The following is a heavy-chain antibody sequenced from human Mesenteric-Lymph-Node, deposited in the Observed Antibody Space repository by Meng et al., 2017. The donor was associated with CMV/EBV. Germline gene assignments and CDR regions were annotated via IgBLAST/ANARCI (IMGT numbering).Heavy chain of an antibody. D-gene: IGHD6-13*01. J-gene: IGHJ4*02. V-gene: IGHV1-2*06. CDR3: ARDIALDY. Sequence: VKVSCRTSGYTFTAYWIQWVRQAPGQGLEWMGRINPNSGVTNYAQKFQGRVTMTRDTSISTVYMELSRLRSDDTALYYCARDIALDYWGQGTLVTVSS. CDR2: INPNSGVT. CDR1: GYTFTAYW.